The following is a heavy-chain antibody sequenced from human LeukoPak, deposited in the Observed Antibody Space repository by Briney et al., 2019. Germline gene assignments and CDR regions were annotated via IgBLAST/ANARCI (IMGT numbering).Heavy chain of an antibody. D-gene: IGHD6-19*01. CDR2: ITTGRGET. V-gene: IGHV1-3*03. J-gene: IGHJ4*02. Sequence: ASVKVSCKAPGYTFTDYALHWVRQAPGQSLEWMGWITTGRGETRYSQDFQRRITLTRDKSANTVYMDLSDLTSEDTAVYYCARGGQQWRGGNYFDYWGQGTLVTVSS. CDR1: GYTFTDYA. CDR3: ARGGQQWRGGNYFDY.